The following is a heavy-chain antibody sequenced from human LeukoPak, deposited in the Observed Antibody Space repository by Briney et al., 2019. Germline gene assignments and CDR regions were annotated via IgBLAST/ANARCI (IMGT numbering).Heavy chain of an antibody. CDR3: IKSSGDWH. J-gene: IGHJ4*02. D-gene: IGHD2-21*02. CDR2: ISTKTDGGTT. V-gene: IGHV3-15*01. CDR1: GFTFSHAC. Sequence: PGGSLRLSCTTSGFTFSHACMTWVRQAPGKGLEWVGRISTKTDGGTTDYAAPVKGRFTISRDDSKNTLYLQMNSLKTEDTAVYYCIKSSGDWHWGQGTLVTVSS.